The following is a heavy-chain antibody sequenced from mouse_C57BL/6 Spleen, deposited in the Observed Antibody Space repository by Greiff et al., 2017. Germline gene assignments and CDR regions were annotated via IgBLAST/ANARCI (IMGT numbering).Heavy chain of an antibody. CDR1: GYTFTDYY. J-gene: IGHJ3*01. D-gene: IGHD1-1*01. V-gene: IGHV1-75*01. Sequence: VQVVESGPELVKPGASVKISCKASGYTFTDYYINWVKQRPGQGLEWIGWIFPGSGSTYYNEKFKGKATLTVDKSSSTAYMLLSSLTSEDSAVYCCTRSLLLRPAWFAYWGQGTLVTVSA. CDR3: TRSLLLRPAWFAY. CDR2: IFPGSGST.